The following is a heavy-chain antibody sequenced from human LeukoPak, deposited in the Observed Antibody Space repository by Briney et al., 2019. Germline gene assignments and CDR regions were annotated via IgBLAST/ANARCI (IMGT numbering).Heavy chain of an antibody. V-gene: IGHV4-59*01. CDR2: IYYSGST. D-gene: IGHD6-13*01. J-gene: IGHJ4*02. CDR1: GGSISSYY. CDR3: ASSIAAAGNFDY. Sequence: SETLSLTCTASGGSISSYYWSWIRQPPGKGLEWIGYIYYSGSTNYNPSLKSRVTISVDTSKNQFSLKLSSVTAADTAVYYCASSIAAAGNFDYWGQGTLVTVSS.